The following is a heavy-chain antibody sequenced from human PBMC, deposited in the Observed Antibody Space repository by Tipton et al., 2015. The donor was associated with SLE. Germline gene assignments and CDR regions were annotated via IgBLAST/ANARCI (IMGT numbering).Heavy chain of an antibody. V-gene: IGHV4-34*01. J-gene: IGHJ6*02. CDR3: ARGNDYYYYYGMDV. Sequence: LRLSCAVYGGSFSGYYWSWIRQPPGKGLEWIGEINHSGSTNYNPSLKSRVTISVDTSKNQFSLKLSSVTAADTAVYYCARGNDYYYYYGMDVWGQGTTVTVSS. D-gene: IGHD1-1*01. CDR1: GGSFSGYY. CDR2: INHSGST.